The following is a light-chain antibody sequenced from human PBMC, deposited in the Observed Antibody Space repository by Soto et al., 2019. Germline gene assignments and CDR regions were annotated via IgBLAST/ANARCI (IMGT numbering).Light chain of an antibody. V-gene: IGLV2-14*01. CDR3: SSYTSSSTLLYV. Sequence: SALTQPASVSGSPGQSITISCTGTSSDVGGYNYFSWYQQHPGKAPKLMIYDVSNRTSGVSNRFSGSKSGNTDSLTISGLQAEDEADYYCSSYTSSSTLLYVFGTGTKLTVL. J-gene: IGLJ1*01. CDR2: DVS. CDR1: SSDVGGYNY.